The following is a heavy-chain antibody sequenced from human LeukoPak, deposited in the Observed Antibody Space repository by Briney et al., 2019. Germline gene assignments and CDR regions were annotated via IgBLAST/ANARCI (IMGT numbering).Heavy chain of an antibody. CDR3: ARRGESKFYYYDSSGSQPEGAFDI. CDR1: GFTFSSYE. V-gene: IGHV3-21*01. D-gene: IGHD3-22*01. CDR2: ISSSSSYI. J-gene: IGHJ3*02. Sequence: GGSLRLSCAASGFTFSSYEMNWVRQAPGKGLEWVSSISSSSSYIYYADSVKGRFTISRDNAENSLYLQMNSLRAEDTAVYYCARRGESKFYYYDSSGSQPEGAFDIWGQGTMVTVSS.